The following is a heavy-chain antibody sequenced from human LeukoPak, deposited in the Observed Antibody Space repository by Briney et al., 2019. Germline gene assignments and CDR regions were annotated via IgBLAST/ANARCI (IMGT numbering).Heavy chain of an antibody. CDR3: ARKAGSYKYFGY. D-gene: IGHD3-10*01. CDR1: GFTFSSYD. J-gene: IGHJ4*02. Sequence: QPGGSLRLSCEASGFTFSSYDMRWVRQAPGKGLEWVSTISGSGGGTYYADSVRGRFTISRDNSKNTLYLQMNSLRAEDTAKYYCARKAGSYKYFGYRGQGTLVTVSS. CDR2: ISGSGGGT. V-gene: IGHV3-23*01.